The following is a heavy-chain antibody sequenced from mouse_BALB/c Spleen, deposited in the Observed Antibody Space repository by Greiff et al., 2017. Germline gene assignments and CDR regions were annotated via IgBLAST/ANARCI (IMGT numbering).Heavy chain of an antibody. D-gene: IGHD2-3*01. Sequence: QVQLQQSGPGLVQPSQCLSITCTVSGFSLTSYGVHWVRQSPGKGLEWLGEIWSGGSTDYNAAFISKLSISKDNSTGQVFFKMNSLQANDTAIYYCARNDGYYKGYYFDYWGQGTTLTVSA. J-gene: IGHJ2*01. V-gene: IGHV2-2*02. CDR3: ARNDGYYKGYYFDY. CDR2: IWSGGST. CDR1: GFSLTSYG.